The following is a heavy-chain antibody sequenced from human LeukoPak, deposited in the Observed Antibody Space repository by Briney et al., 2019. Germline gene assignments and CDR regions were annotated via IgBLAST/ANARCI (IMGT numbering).Heavy chain of an antibody. V-gene: IGHV1-24*01. J-gene: IGHJ6*03. Sequence: ASVKVSCKVSGYTLTELSMHWVRQAPGKGLEWMGGFDPEDGETIYAQKFQGRVTMTEDTSTDTAYMELSSLRSEDTAVYYCATVQDTAMVKDYYYMDVWGKGTTVTVSS. CDR1: GYTLTELS. CDR3: ATVQDTAMVKDYYYMDV. CDR2: FDPEDGET. D-gene: IGHD5-18*01.